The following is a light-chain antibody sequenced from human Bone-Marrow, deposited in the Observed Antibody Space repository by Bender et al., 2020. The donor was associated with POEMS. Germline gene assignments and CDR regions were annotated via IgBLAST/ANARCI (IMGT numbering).Light chain of an antibody. V-gene: IGLV3-1*01. J-gene: IGLJ2*01. CDR2: QDT. CDR3: QAWDTYSVI. Sequence: SYEVTQPPSVSVSPGQTASITCSGDDLGDKYVSWYQQKHGQSPVLVIYQDTKRPSGIPERFSGSNSGNTATLTISGTQAMDEADYYCQAWDTYSVIFGGGTKLTVL. CDR1: DLGDKY.